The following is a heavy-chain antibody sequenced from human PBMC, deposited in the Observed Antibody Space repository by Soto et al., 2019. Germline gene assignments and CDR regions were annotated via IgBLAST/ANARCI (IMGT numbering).Heavy chain of an antibody. CDR2: IYYSGST. D-gene: IGHD3-10*01. J-gene: IGHJ4*02. Sequence: SETLSLTCTVSGGSISSSSYYWGWIRQPPGKGLEWIGSIYYSGSTYYNPSLKSRVTISVDTSKNQFSLKLNSVTAADTAVYYCASHVPPLHSGSCWFDDWGQGILVTVAS. V-gene: IGHV4-39*01. CDR1: GGSISSSSYY. CDR3: ASHVPPLHSGSCWFDD.